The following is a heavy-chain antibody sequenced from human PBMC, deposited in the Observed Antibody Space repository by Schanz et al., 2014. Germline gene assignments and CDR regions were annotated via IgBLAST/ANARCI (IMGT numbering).Heavy chain of an antibody. Sequence: PGGSLRLSCAASGFTFSDHYMDWVRQAPGKGLEWVSYISGTTTYTNYADSVKGRFTISRDNAKNSLYLQMNSLRAEDTAVYYCAREQIMAAAGLVDYWGHGTLVTVSS. J-gene: IGHJ4*01. CDR2: ISGTTTYT. V-gene: IGHV3-11*05. D-gene: IGHD6-13*01. CDR3: AREQIMAAAGLVDY. CDR1: GFTFSDHY.